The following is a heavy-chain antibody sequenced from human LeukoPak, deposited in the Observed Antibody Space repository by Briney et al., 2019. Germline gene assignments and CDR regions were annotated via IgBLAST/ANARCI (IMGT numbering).Heavy chain of an antibody. V-gene: IGHV4-34*01. CDR1: GGSFSGYY. Sequence: SETLSLTCSVYGGSFSGYYWSWIRQPPGEGLEWIGEINHSGSSNYNPSLKSRVTISLDTSKKQFSLKLRSVTAADTAVYYCASTERCSTTCPLDYWGQGTLVTVSS. CDR2: INHSGSS. D-gene: IGHD2-2*01. J-gene: IGHJ4*02. CDR3: ASTERCSTTCPLDY.